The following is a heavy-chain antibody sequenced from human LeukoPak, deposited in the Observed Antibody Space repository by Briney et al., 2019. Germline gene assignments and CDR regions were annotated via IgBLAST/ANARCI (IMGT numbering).Heavy chain of an antibody. CDR3: ARGALPGVGATSYYFDY. CDR1: GYTFTSYG. J-gene: IGHJ4*02. CDR2: ISAYNGNT. D-gene: IGHD1-26*01. V-gene: IGHV1-18*01. Sequence: RASVKVSCKASGYTFTSYGISWVRQAPGQGLEWMGWISAYNGNTNYAQKLQGRVTMTTDTSTSTAYMELRSLRSDDTAVYYCARGALPGVGATSYYFDYWGQGTLVTVSS.